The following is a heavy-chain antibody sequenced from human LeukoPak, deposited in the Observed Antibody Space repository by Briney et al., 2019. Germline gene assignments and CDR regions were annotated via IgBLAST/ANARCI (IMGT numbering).Heavy chain of an antibody. D-gene: IGHD3-22*01. Sequence: ASVKVSYKASGYTFTSYGISWVRQAPGQGLEWMGWISAYNGNTNYAQKLQGRVTMTTDTSTSTAYMELRSLRSDDTAVYYCARIPIWSSSVYYYDSSGYYWAVAYWGQGTLATVSS. CDR2: ISAYNGNT. CDR3: ARIPIWSSSVYYYDSSGYYWAVAY. CDR1: GYTFTSYG. J-gene: IGHJ4*02. V-gene: IGHV1-18*01.